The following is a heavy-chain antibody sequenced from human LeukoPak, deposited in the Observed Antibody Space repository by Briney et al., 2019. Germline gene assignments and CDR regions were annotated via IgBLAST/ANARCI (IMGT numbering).Heavy chain of an antibody. J-gene: IGHJ4*02. CDR2: ISSSGSTI. CDR1: GFTFSDYY. D-gene: IGHD3-22*01. Sequence: GGSLRLSCAASGFTFSDYYMSWIRQAPGKGLEWVSYISSSGSTIYYADSVKGRFTISRDNAKNSLYLQMNSLRAEDTAVYYCAKDPSSKTYYYDGSGYWSFDYWGQGTLVTVSS. CDR3: AKDPSSKTYYYDGSGYWSFDY. V-gene: IGHV3-11*01.